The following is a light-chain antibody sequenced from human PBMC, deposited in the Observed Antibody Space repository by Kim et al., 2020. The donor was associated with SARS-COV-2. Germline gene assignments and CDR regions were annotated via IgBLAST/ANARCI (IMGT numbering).Light chain of an antibody. CDR3: GTWDNSLSEVV. CDR1: SANVENNF. V-gene: IGLV1-51*01. CDR2: DND. J-gene: IGLJ2*01. Sequence: QNVGISGSGSSANVENNFVSWYQQHPGTAPKLLIYDNDKRPSGIPDRFSGSKSGASATLDIIGLQTGDEADYYCGTWDNSLSEVVFGGGTRLTVL.